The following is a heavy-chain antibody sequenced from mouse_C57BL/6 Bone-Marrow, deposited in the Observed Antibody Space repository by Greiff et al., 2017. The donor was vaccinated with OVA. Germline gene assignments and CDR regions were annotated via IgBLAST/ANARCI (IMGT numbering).Heavy chain of an antibody. J-gene: IGHJ3*01. CDR3: TEVTTVEAY. V-gene: IGHV14-4*01. CDR1: GFNIKDDY. D-gene: IGHD1-1*01. Sequence: EVKLMESGAELVRPGASVKLSCTASGFNIKDDYMHWVKQRPEQGLEWIGWIDPENGDTEYASKFQGKATITADTSSNTAYLQLSSLTSEDTAVYYCTEVTTVEAYWGQGTLVTVSA. CDR2: IDPENGDT.